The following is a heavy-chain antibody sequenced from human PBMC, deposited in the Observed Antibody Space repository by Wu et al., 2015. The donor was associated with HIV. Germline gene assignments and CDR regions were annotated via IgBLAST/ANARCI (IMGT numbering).Heavy chain of an antibody. CDR2: ISAYNGNT. V-gene: IGHV1-18*01. D-gene: IGHD2-8*02. CDR1: GYTFTSYG. J-gene: IGHJ5*02. Sequence: QVQLVQSGAEVKKPGASVKVSCKASGYTFTSYGISWVRQAPGQGLEWMGWISAYNGNTNYAQKLQGRVTMTTDTSTSTAYMELRSLRSDDTAVYYCARDLCVRWCMLVGRPGDWVPTPWGQGTWSTVS. CDR3: ARDLCVRWCMLVGRPGDWVPTP.